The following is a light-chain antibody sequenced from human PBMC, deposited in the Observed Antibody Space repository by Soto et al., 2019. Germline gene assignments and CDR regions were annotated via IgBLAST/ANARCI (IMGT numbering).Light chain of an antibody. J-gene: IGKJ1*01. CDR3: QQSFSTPRR. CDR2: AAS. Sequence: TQYLSSLSASVGDRVTITCRASQSISSYLNWYQQKPGKAPKLLIYAASSLQSGVPSRFSGSGSGTDFTLTISSRQPEEFAPYYCQQSFSTPRRFGQGTKVDIK. V-gene: IGKV1-39*01. CDR1: QSISSY.